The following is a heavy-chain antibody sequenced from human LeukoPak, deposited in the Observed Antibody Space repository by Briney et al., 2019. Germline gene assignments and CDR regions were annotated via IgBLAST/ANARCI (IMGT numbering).Heavy chain of an antibody. CDR2: IYDSGST. CDR1: GGPLSAYY. CDR3: ATGETGSTLGGY. J-gene: IGHJ4*02. D-gene: IGHD1-1*01. V-gene: IGHV4-59*12. Sequence: ASKALSLTGTFSGGPLSAYYWTWTRQPPGKGQEWSGYIYDSGSTNYNPSPKSRVTISVDTSQNQFSLKLTAVTAADTAVYYCATGETGSTLGGYWGQGTLVTVSS.